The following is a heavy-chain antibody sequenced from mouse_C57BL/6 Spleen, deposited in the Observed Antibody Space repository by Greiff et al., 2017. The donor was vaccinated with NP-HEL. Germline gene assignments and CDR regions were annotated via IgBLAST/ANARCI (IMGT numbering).Heavy chain of an antibody. V-gene: IGHV1-61*01. J-gene: IGHJ2*01. CDR3: ARTGGSRYYFDY. Sequence: QVQLQQPGAELVRPGSSVKLSCKASGYTFTSYWMDWVKQRPGQGLEWIGNIYPSDSETHYNQKFKDKATLTVDKSSSTAYMQLSSLTSEDSAVYYCARTGGSRYYFDYWGQGTTLRVSS. CDR2: IYPSDSET. D-gene: IGHD1-1*02. CDR1: GYTFTSYW.